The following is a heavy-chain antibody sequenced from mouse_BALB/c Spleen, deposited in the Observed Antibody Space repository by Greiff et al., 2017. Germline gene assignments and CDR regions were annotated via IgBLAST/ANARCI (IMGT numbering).Heavy chain of an antibody. V-gene: IGHV1-87*01. CDR1: GYTFTSYW. Sequence: VKLQESGAELARPGASVKLSCKASGYTFTSYWMQWVKQRPGQGLEWIGAIYPGDGDTRYTQKFKGKATLTADKSSSTAYMQLSSLASEDSAVYYCARGKPWFAYWGQGTLVTVSA. CDR2: IYPGDGDT. CDR3: ARGKPWFAY. D-gene: IGHD6-1*01. J-gene: IGHJ3*01.